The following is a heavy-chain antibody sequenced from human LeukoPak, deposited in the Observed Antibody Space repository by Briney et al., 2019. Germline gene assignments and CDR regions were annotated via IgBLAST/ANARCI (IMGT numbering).Heavy chain of an antibody. D-gene: IGHD3-10*01. Sequence: ASVKVSCKVSGYTLTELSMHWVRQAPGKGLEWMGGFDPEDGETIYAQKFQGRVTMTEDTSTDTAYMELSGLRSEDTAVYYCATDLPYGSGSPFDYWGQGTLVTVSS. CDR2: FDPEDGET. J-gene: IGHJ4*02. CDR1: GYTLTELS. CDR3: ATDLPYGSGSPFDY. V-gene: IGHV1-24*01.